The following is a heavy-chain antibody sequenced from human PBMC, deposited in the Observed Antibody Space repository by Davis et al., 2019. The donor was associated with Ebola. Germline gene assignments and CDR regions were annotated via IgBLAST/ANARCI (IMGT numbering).Heavy chain of an antibody. V-gene: IGHV1-69*13. CDR1: GGTFSSYA. CDR3: ARGRKLSIAARFDY. J-gene: IGHJ4*02. CDR2: IIPIFGTA. Sequence: AASVKVSCKASGGTFSSYAISWVRQAPGQGLEWMGGIIPIFGTANYAQKFQGRVTITADESTSTAYMELSSLRSEDTAVYYCARGRKLSIAARFDYWGQGTLVTVSS. D-gene: IGHD6-6*01.